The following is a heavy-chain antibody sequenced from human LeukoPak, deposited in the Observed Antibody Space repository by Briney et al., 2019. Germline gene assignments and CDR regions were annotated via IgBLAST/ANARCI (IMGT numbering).Heavy chain of an antibody. D-gene: IGHD6-25*01. CDR3: AGSGRGCLKSGVDY. CDR2: ISYNGPT. V-gene: IGHV4-39*01. CDR1: GGSISSNNCY. J-gene: IGHJ4*02. Sequence: PSETLSLTCTVSGGSISSNNCYWVWIRQPPGKGLEWIGTISYNGPTWYNPSPKSRVTMSVDTSQNQFSLKLSSVTAADTAMYYCAGSGRGCLKSGVDYWGQGTLVTVSS.